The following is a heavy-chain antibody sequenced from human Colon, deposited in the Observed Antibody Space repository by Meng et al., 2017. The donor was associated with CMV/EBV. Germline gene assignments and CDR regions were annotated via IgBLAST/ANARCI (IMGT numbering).Heavy chain of an antibody. Sequence: GESLKISCQGSGYNFANYWIGWVRQMPGKGLEWMGMIYPGDSDSRYSPSFDGQVTFSADVSISTAYLQWSSLMASDTAMYFRARLRLRGSGSHPFDPWGQGTRVTVSS. V-gene: IGHV5-51*01. CDR3: ARLRLRGSGSHPFDP. D-gene: IGHD3-22*01. CDR2: IYPGDSDS. J-gene: IGHJ5*02. CDR1: GYNFANYW.